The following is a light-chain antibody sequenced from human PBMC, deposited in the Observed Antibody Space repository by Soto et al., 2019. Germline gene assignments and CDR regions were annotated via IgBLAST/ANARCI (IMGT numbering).Light chain of an antibody. CDR3: QQYYSYPPFT. Sequence: AIRMTQSPSSFSASPGDRVTITCRASQAISTYLAWYQQKPGEAPKLLIYGASSLQSGVPSKFSGSGSGTDFTLTISCLQSEDFATYYCQQYYSYPPFTFGPGTKVDIK. CDR1: QAISTY. CDR2: GAS. V-gene: IGKV1-8*01. J-gene: IGKJ3*01.